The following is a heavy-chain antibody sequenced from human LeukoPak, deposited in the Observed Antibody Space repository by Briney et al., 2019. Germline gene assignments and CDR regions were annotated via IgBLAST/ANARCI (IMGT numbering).Heavy chain of an antibody. D-gene: IGHD3/OR15-3a*01. J-gene: IGHJ3*02. V-gene: IGHV3-30*18. CDR3: AKDGGYLDWASWAFDI. CDR2: ISYDGSNK. Sequence: PGGSLRLSCAASGFTFSSYGMPWVRQAPGKGLEWVAVISYDGSNKYYADSVKGRFTISRDNSKNTLYLQMNSLRAEDTAVYYCAKDGGYLDWASWAFDIWGQGTMVTVSS. CDR1: GFTFSSYG.